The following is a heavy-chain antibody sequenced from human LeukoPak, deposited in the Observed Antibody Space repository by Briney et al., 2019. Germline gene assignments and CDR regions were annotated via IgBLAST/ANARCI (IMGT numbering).Heavy chain of an antibody. Sequence: GGSLRLSCAASGFTFSDYYMSWIRQAPGKGLEWVSYISSSGSTIYYADSVKGRFTISRDNAKNSLYLQMNSLRAEDTAVYYCARDRAGFGEYQYYYGMDVWGQGTTVTVSS. D-gene: IGHD3-10*01. CDR2: ISSSGSTI. CDR3: ARDRAGFGEYQYYYGMDV. V-gene: IGHV3-11*01. CDR1: GFTFSDYY. J-gene: IGHJ6*02.